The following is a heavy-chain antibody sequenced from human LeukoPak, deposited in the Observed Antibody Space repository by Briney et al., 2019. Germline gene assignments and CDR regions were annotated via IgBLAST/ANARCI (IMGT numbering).Heavy chain of an antibody. CDR1: GFTFSSYA. J-gene: IGHJ3*02. D-gene: IGHD4-11*01. CDR3: ARVYSNSVIDAFDI. CDR2: ISGSGGST. Sequence: HPGGSLRLSCAASGFTFSSYAMSWFRQAPGKGLEWVSAISGSGGSTYYADSVKGRFTISRDNSKNTLYLQMNSLRAEDTAVYYCARVYSNSVIDAFDIWGQGTMVTVSS. V-gene: IGHV3-23*01.